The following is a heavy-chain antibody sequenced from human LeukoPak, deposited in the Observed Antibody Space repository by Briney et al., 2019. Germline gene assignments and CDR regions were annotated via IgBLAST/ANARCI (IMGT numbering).Heavy chain of an antibody. V-gene: IGHV3-53*01. D-gene: IGHD3-22*01. CDR1: GFTVSSNY. J-gene: IGHJ3*02. Sequence: PGGPLRLSCAASGFTVSSNYMSWVRQAPGKGLEWVSVIYSGGSTYYADSVKGRFTISRDNSKNTLYLQMNSLRAEDTAVYYCARDQGYDSSGYQRRDAFDIWGQGTMVTVSS. CDR3: ARDQGYDSSGYQRRDAFDI. CDR2: IYSGGST.